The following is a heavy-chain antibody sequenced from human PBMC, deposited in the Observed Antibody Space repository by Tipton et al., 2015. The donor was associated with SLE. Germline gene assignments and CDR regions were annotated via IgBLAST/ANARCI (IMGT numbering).Heavy chain of an antibody. J-gene: IGHJ3*01. CDR2: INHSGST. Sequence: GLVKPSETLSLTCAVYGGSFSGYYWSWIRQPPGKGLEWIGEINHSGSTNYNPSLKSRVTISVDTSKNQFSLKLSSVTAADTAVYYCANSPGDDDAFDLWGPGTMVTVSS. V-gene: IGHV4-34*01. CDR3: ANSPGDDDAFDL. CDR1: GGSFSGYY. D-gene: IGHD7-27*01.